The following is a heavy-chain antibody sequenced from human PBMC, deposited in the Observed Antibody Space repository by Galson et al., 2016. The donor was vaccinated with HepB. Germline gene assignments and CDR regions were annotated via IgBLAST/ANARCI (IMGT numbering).Heavy chain of an antibody. CDR3: AKSSEGLLRYSGMDV. D-gene: IGHD4-11*01. CDR2: TGTGTGYL. Sequence: SLRLSCAASGFTFSTYSMSWVRQAPGKGLEWVASTGTGTGYLYHADSAKGRFSIYRDDAKSSLYLEMNSLRAEDTAVYYCAKSSEGLLRYSGMDVWGQGTTVTVSS. V-gene: IGHV3-21*06. J-gene: IGHJ6*02. CDR1: GFTFSTYS.